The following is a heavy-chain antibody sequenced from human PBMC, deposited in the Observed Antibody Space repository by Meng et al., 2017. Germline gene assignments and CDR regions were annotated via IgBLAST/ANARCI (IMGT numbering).Heavy chain of an antibody. J-gene: IGHJ4*02. V-gene: IGHV1-69*01. CDR1: GGTFSSNA. CDR2: IIPIFGTA. Sequence: VQLVESGGEVKRPGSPVKVSCKALGGTFSSNAISWVRQAPGQGLEWMGGIIPIFGTANYAQKFQGRVTITADESTSTAYMELSSLRSEDTAVYYCASNDGTGDRTGGDYWGQGTLVTVSS. D-gene: IGHD7-27*01. CDR3: ASNDGTGDRTGGDY.